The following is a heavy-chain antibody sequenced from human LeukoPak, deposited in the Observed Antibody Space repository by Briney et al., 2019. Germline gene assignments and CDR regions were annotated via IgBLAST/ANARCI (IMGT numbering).Heavy chain of an antibody. V-gene: IGHV5-51*01. D-gene: IGHD3-3*01. CDR2: IYPGDSDT. CDR3: ARPKDVLRFLEWYFDY. Sequence: GESLKISCQGSGYSFTSYWIGWVRQMPGKGLEWMGIIYPGDSDTRYSPSFQGQVTISADKSISTAYLQWSSLKASDTAMYYCARPKDVLRFLEWYFDYWGQGALVTVSS. J-gene: IGHJ4*02. CDR1: GYSFTSYW.